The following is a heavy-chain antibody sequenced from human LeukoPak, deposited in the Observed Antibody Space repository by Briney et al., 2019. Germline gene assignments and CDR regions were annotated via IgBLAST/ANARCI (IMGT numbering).Heavy chain of an antibody. CDR3: ARSRYDGSRGFDY. J-gene: IGHJ4*02. Sequence: SETLSLTCTLSGGSISSDYWSWIRQPPGKGLEWIGYIFYSGSTNYNPSLKSRVTISVDTSKNQFSLTVRSVIAADTAVYYCARSRYDGSRGFDYWGQGTLVTVSS. D-gene: IGHD3-22*01. CDR1: GGSISSDY. V-gene: IGHV4-59*01. CDR2: IFYSGST.